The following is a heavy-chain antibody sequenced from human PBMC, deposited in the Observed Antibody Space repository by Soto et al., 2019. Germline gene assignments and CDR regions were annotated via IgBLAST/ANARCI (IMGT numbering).Heavy chain of an antibody. CDR3: ARDMAHSPYYYGMDV. CDR1: GYTFTGYY. CDR2: INPNSGGT. J-gene: IGHJ6*02. Sequence: VASVKVSCKASGYTFTGYYMHWVRQAPGQGLEWMGWINPNSGGTNYAQKFQGRVTMTRDTSISTAYMELSRLRSDDTAVYYCARDMAHSPYYYGMDVWGQGTTVTVSS. V-gene: IGHV1-2*02.